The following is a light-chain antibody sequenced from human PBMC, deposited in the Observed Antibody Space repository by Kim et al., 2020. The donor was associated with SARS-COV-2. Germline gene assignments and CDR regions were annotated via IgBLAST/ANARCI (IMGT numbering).Light chain of an antibody. CDR2: RNN. CDR1: SSNIGSNY. V-gene: IGLV1-47*01. Sequence: ELTQPPSASGTPGQMVTISCSGSSSNIGSNYVYWYQQLPGTAPKLLIYRNNQRPSGVPDRFSGSKSGTSASLAISGLRSEDEADYYCAAWDDSLRGVF. CDR3: AAWDDSLRGV. J-gene: IGLJ2*01.